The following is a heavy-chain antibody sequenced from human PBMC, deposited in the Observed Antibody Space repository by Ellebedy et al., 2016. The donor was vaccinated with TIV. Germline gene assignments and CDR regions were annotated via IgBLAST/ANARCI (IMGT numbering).Heavy chain of an antibody. D-gene: IGHD2-15*01. CDR2: ISYDGDFQ. Sequence: PGGSLRLSCAASGFFFSRYGIHWGRQAPGKGLEWVAVISYDGDFQYYADSVRGRFTVSRDNSKNTVYLQLDSLKPDDTAVYYCAKDPLVGAVGRYAYHGMDVWGQGTTVIVSS. CDR1: GFFFSRYG. J-gene: IGHJ6*02. CDR3: AKDPLVGAVGRYAYHGMDV. V-gene: IGHV3-30*18.